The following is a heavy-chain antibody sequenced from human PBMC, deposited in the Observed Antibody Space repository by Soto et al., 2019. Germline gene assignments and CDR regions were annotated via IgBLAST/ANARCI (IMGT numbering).Heavy chain of an antibody. CDR1: GGSISSYY. CDR2: IYYIGST. CDR3: ARGLRRQLLNWFDP. V-gene: IGHV4-59*01. D-gene: IGHD2-2*01. J-gene: IGHJ5*02. Sequence: SETLSLTCTVSGGSISSYYWSWIRQPPGKGLEWIGYIYYIGSTNYNPSLKSRVTISVDTSKNQFSLKLSSVTAADTTVYYCARGLRRQLLNWFDPWGQGTLVTVSS.